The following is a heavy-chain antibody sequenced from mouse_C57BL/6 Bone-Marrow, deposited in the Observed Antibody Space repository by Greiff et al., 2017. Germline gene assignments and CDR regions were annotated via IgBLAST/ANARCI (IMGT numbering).Heavy chain of an antibody. D-gene: IGHD3-3*01. CDR1: GYSITSGYD. CDR3: AIGQLGAMDY. CDR2: ISYSGST. J-gene: IGHJ4*01. Sequence: VQLKESGPGMVKPSQSLSLTCTVTGYSITSGYDWHWIRHFPGNKLEWMGYISYSGSTNYNPSLKSRISITHDTSKNHFFLKLNAVTTEDTATYYCAIGQLGAMDYWGQGTSVTVSS. V-gene: IGHV3-1*01.